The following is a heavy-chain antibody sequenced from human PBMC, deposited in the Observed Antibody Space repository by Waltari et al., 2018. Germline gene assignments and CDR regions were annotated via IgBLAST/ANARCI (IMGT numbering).Heavy chain of an antibody. CDR2: ISGSGGST. D-gene: IGHD6-19*01. Sequence: EVQLLESGGGLVQPGGSLRLSCAASGFTFSSYAVSWVRQAPGKGLEWVSAISGSGGSTYYADSVKGRFTISRDNSKNTLYLQMNSLRAEDTAVYYCAKDLESSGWYGLFDYWGQGTLVTVSS. V-gene: IGHV3-23*01. CDR1: GFTFSSYA. CDR3: AKDLESSGWYGLFDY. J-gene: IGHJ4*02.